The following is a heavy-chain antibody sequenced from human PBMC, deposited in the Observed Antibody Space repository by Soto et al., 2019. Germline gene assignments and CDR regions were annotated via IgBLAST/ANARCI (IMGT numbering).Heavy chain of an antibody. CDR1: GGTFSSYA. Sequence: QVQLVQSGAEVKKPGSSVKVSCKASGGTFSSYAISWVRQAPGQGLEWMGGIIPIVGSANYAQKFQCRVTITADESTSTAYMELSSLRSEDTAVYYCARSQGSSTSLEIYYYYYYGMDVWGQGTTVTVSS. CDR2: IIPIVGSA. V-gene: IGHV1-69*01. CDR3: ARSQGSSTSLEIYYYYYYGMDV. D-gene: IGHD2-2*01. J-gene: IGHJ6*02.